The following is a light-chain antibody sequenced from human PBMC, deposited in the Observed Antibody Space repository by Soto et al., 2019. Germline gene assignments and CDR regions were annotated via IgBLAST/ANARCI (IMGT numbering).Light chain of an antibody. J-gene: IGKJ4*01. CDR3: QQYSKWPLT. CDR2: GAS. V-gene: IGKV3-15*01. CDR1: QGVRSD. Sequence: EIAMPQSPDTLSVSPGDRAALSCRASQGVRSDLAWYQPKAGQSPRLLIYGASTRAAETPARFSGSGSETEFTLTISSLQSEDFAVYYCQQYSKWPLTFGGGTKVDIK.